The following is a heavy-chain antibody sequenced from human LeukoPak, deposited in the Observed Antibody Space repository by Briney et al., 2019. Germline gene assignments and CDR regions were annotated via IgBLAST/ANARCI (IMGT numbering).Heavy chain of an antibody. CDR1: GFTFSSYG. D-gene: IGHD6-13*01. Sequence: PGGSLRLSCAASGFTFSSYGMHWVRQAPGKGLEWVAVISYDGSNKYYADSVKGRFTISRDNSKNTLFLQMDSLRPEDTALYYCARAAYSSSWGGFAFDIWGQGTMVTVSS. V-gene: IGHV3-30*03. CDR3: ARAAYSSSWGGFAFDI. CDR2: ISYDGSNK. J-gene: IGHJ3*02.